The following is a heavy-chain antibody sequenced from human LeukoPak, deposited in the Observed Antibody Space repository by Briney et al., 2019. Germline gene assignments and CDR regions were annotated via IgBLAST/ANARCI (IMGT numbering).Heavy chain of an antibody. V-gene: IGHV1-46*01. CDR3: ARAGGGENYDFWSGTNWFDP. CDR1: ANTFTDFY. CDR2: FNPAGGRT. Sequence: ASVKVSCKASANTFTDFYMHWVRQAPGQGLEWMGIFNPAGGRTSFAQKFQGRVTITRDTSTNTLYMELSSLRSEDTAVYYCARAGGGENYDFWSGTNWFDPWGQGTLVTVSS. J-gene: IGHJ5*02. D-gene: IGHD3-3*01.